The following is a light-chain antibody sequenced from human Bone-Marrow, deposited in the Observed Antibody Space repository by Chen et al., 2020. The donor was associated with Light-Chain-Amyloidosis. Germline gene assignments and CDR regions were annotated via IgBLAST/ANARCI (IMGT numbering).Light chain of an antibody. CDR2: DAS. Sequence: EIVLTQSPVTLSLSPGERATLSCRASRSVAKDYLAWFQQKPGQALRVLSSDASNRATGIPDRFSGSGSGTDFTLTISRVEPEDFAVYYCQQYADSPITFGQGTRLE. V-gene: IGKV3-20*01. CDR3: QQYADSPIT. J-gene: IGKJ5*01. CDR1: RSVAKDY.